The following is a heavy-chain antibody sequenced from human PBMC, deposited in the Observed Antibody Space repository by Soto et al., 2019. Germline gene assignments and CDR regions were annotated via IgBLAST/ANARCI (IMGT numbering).Heavy chain of an antibody. CDR1: GYSFTSYG. J-gene: IGHJ4*02. CDR2: ISTYNGNT. D-gene: IGHD1-26*01. Sequence: QIRLVQSGAEVKKPAASVKVSCKASGYSFTSYGISWVRQAPGQGLEWMGWISTYNGNTKYAKNLQGRVTMTTDTSTGTVYMELRSLRSDDTAVYFCARVGRMDVNAEFDYLGQGTLVTVSS. CDR3: ARVGRMDVNAEFDY. V-gene: IGHV1-18*01.